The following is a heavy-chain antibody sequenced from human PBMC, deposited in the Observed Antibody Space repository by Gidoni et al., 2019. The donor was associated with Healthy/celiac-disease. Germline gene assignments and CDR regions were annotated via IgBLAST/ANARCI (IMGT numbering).Heavy chain of an antibody. CDR1: GFTFSSYA. CDR3: AKPKRSGYDLNWFDP. CDR2: ISGSGGST. J-gene: IGHJ5*02. V-gene: IGHV3-23*01. D-gene: IGHD5-12*01. Sequence: EVQLLESGGGLVQPGGSLRLSCAASGFTFSSYAMSWVRQAPEKGLEWVSAISGSGGSTYYADSVKGRFTISRDNSKNTLYLQMNSLRAEDTAVYYCAKPKRSGYDLNWFDPWGQGTLVTVSS.